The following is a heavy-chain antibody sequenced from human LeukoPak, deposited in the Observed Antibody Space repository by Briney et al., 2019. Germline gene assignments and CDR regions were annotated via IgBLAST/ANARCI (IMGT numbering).Heavy chain of an antibody. CDR1: GFTFSSYG. V-gene: IGHV3-53*01. CDR2: IYSGGST. CDR3: AREEKTEPKGAFDI. J-gene: IGHJ3*02. D-gene: IGHD1-14*01. Sequence: GGSLRLSCAASGFTFSSYGMHWVRQAPGKGLEWVSVIYSGGSTYYADSVKGRFTISRDNSKNTLYLQMNSLRAEDTAVYYCAREEKTEPKGAFDIWGQGTMVTVSS.